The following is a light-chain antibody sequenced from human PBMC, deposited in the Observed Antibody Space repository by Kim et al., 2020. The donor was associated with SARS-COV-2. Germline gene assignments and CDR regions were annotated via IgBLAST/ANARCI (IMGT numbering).Light chain of an antibody. V-gene: IGLV3-1*01. CDR2: QDS. J-gene: IGLJ2*01. CDR1: KLGDKY. CDR3: QAWDVSTGV. Sequence: SVSPGQAASITCAGDKLGDKYVGWYQQKPGQSPVLVIYQDSKRPSGIPVRFSGSNSGNTATLTISATQAMDEADYYCQAWDVSTGVFGGGTQLTVL.